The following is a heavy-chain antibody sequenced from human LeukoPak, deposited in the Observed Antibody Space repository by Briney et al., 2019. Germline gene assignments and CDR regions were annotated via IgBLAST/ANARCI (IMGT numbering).Heavy chain of an antibody. V-gene: IGHV3-21*01. CDR3: ARDGYSSSWYSVDAFDI. CDR1: GFTFSSYS. J-gene: IGHJ3*02. D-gene: IGHD6-13*01. Sequence: PGGSLRLSCAASGFTFSSYSMNWVRQAPGKGLEWVSSISSSSSYIYYADSVKGRFTISRDNAKNSLYLQMNSLRAEDTAVYYCARDGYSSSWYSVDAFDIWGQGTMVTVSS. CDR2: ISSSSSYI.